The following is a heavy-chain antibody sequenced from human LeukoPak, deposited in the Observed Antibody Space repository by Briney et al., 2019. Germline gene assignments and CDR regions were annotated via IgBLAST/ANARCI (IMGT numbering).Heavy chain of an antibody. J-gene: IGHJ3*02. CDR2: IYYSGST. D-gene: IGHD1-1*01. CDR3: ASYNGRRAAFDI. Sequence: PSETLSLTCTVSGGSISSSSYYWGWIRQPPGKGLEWIGSIYYSGSTYYNPSLKSRVTISVDTSKNQFSLKLSSVTAADTAVYYCASYNGRRAAFDIWGQGTMVTVSS. V-gene: IGHV4-39*01. CDR1: GGSISSSSYY.